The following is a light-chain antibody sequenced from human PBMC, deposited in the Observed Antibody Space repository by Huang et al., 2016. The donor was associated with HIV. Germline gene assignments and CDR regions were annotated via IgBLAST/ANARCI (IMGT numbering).Light chain of an antibody. CDR2: AAP. CDR3: LQDYNFPYT. Sequence: AIQMNQSPSSLSASVGDRVTITCRARQGIRNDLGWYQQKPGKPPKLLIYAAPTLQSGVPSRFSGSGSDTNFTLTISGLQPEDFATYFCLQDYNFPYTFGQGTEVE. V-gene: IGKV1-6*01. CDR1: QGIRND. J-gene: IGKJ2*01.